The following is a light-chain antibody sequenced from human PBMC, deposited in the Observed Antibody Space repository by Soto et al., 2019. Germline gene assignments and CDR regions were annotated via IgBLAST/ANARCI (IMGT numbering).Light chain of an antibody. CDR2: GNS. CDR3: QSYDSSLSGSK. J-gene: IGLJ2*01. Sequence: QSVRTQPPSVSGAPGHRVTDSCTGSRSNIGAGYDVHWYQQLPGTAPKLLIYGNSNRPSGVPDRFSGSKSGTSASLAITGLQAEDEADYYCQSYDSSLSGSKFGGGTKLTVL. CDR1: RSNIGAGYD. V-gene: IGLV1-40*01.